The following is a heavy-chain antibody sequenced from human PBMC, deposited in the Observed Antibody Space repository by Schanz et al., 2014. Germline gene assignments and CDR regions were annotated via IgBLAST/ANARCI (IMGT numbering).Heavy chain of an antibody. CDR1: GGSFSSNY. CDR2: INQSGTT. J-gene: IGHJ3*02. D-gene: IGHD3-22*01. V-gene: IGHV4-34*02. CDR3: ARGTRERLLLRSWQFAFDI. Sequence: QVQLQQWGAGLLKPSETLSLTCAVYGGSFSSNYWSWIRQPPGKGLEWIGEINQSGTTNYNPSLKSGVTMSVATSKTQMSRKLRSVTAADTAVYYCARGTRERLLLRSWQFAFDIWGQGTMVTVSS.